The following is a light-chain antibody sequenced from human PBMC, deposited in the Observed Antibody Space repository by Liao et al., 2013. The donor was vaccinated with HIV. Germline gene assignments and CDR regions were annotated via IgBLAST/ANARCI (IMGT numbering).Light chain of an antibody. CDR2: QDT. CDR1: KLGDKY. J-gene: IGLJ1*01. CDR3: QAWDSTTGV. Sequence: SYELTQPPSVSVSPGQTASITCSGDKLGDKYACWYQQKPGQSPVLVIYQDTERPSGIPERFSGSNSGNTATLTISGTQAVDEADYYCQAWDSTTGVFGTGTKVTV. V-gene: IGLV3-1*01.